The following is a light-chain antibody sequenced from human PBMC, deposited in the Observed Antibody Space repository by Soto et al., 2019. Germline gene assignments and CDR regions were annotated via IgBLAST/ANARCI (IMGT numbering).Light chain of an antibody. V-gene: IGKV3-15*01. CDR2: GAS. CDR1: QSVSRN. CDR3: QQYNSLPLT. Sequence: EIVMTQSPATLSVSPGERATLSCRASQSVSRNLAWYQQKPGQAPRVLIYGASTRATGIPARFSGSGSGTEFTLTISSLQSEDFAVYYCQQYNSLPLTFGGGTKVEIK. J-gene: IGKJ4*01.